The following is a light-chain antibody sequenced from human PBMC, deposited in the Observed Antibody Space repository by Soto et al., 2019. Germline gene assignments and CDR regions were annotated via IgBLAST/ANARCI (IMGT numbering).Light chain of an antibody. Sequence: DIQMTQSPSSLSASVGDRVTITCQASQGITTSLNWYQQKPGKAPKLLIFDASNLQTGVPSRFSGSASRTDFTLTISGLQPEDIATYYCQQYHSLPYTFGHGNKLEIK. CDR2: DAS. CDR1: QGITTS. CDR3: QQYHSLPYT. V-gene: IGKV1-33*01. J-gene: IGKJ2*01.